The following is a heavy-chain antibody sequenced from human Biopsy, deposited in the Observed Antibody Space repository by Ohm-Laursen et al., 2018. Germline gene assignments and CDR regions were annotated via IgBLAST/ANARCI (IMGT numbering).Heavy chain of an antibody. J-gene: IGHJ5*02. V-gene: IGHV4-39*02. CDR2: IFYRGST. D-gene: IGHD3-22*01. CDR3: ARDYDTSGYYYVS. Sequence: SVTLSLTCTVSGGSISNNNYYWGWIRQPPGKGLEWIGSIFYRGSTHYKPSLKSRVNISVDTSKNQYSLMLNSVTAADTAVYYCARDYDTSGYYYVSWGQGTLVTVSS. CDR1: GGSISNNNYY.